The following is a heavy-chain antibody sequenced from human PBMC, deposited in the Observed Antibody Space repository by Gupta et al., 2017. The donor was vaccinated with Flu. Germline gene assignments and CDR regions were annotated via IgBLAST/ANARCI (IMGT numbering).Heavy chain of an antibody. V-gene: IGHV3-49*03. J-gene: IGHJ4*02. CDR2: IRSKSYGGTI. CDR1: GFTFRDFA. Sequence: EVQLVESGGGLVQPGRSLRLSCTASGFTFRDFAISWFRQAPGKGLEWVGLIRSKSYGGTIKYAASVKGRFTVARDDSNSIAYLQMDSLNTEDTSVYDGTRRKTFDYWCQGTLVTVSS. CDR3: TRRKTFDY.